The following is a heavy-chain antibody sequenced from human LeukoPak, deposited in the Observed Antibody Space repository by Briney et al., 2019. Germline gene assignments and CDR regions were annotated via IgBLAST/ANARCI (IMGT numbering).Heavy chain of an antibody. CDR1: GFTFSSYA. V-gene: IGHV3-23*01. D-gene: IGHD3-10*01. CDR2: ISGDGGNT. Sequence: GGSLRLSCAAPGFTFSSYAMSWVRQAPGKGLEWVSAISGDGGNTFYTDSLKGRFTISRDNSKNTVFLQMSSLRAEDTAVYYCAKETLVVGKGAFDFWGQGTMVTVSS. CDR3: AKETLVVGKGAFDF. J-gene: IGHJ3*01.